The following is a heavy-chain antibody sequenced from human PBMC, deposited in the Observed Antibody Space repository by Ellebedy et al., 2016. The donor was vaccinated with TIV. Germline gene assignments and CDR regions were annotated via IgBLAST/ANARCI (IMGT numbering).Heavy chain of an antibody. D-gene: IGHD4-17*01. CDR2: IHSTGAT. Sequence: SETLSLTXSVSGGSINDQYWAFIRQAAEKGLEWIGRIHSTGATNSNPSLKSRLTMSVDASRNQFSLKLSSVTAADTAVYFCARDFGYGEPYFDYWGQGALVTVSS. V-gene: IGHV4-4*07. CDR3: ARDFGYGEPYFDY. J-gene: IGHJ4*01. CDR1: GGSINDQY.